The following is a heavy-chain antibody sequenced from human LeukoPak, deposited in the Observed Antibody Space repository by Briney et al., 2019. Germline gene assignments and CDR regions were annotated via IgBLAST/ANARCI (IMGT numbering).Heavy chain of an antibody. CDR1: GGSISSSSYY. Sequence: SETLSLTCTVSGGSISSSSYYLGWIRQPPGKGLEWIGSIYYSGSTYYNPSLKSRVTISVDTSKNQFSLKLSSVTAADTAVYYCARRGLGYCSSTSCYPFDYWGQGTLVTVSS. D-gene: IGHD2-2*01. CDR2: IYYSGST. CDR3: ARRGLGYCSSTSCYPFDY. V-gene: IGHV4-39*01. J-gene: IGHJ4*02.